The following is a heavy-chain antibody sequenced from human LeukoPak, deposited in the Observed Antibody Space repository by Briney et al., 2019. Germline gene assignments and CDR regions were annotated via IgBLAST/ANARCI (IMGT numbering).Heavy chain of an antibody. CDR1: GGSISSYY. J-gene: IGHJ5*02. CDR3: ARGSIMITFGGVIVFWEFSSNWFDP. D-gene: IGHD3-16*02. CDR2: IYYSGST. V-gene: IGHV4-59*12. Sequence: ASETLSLTCTVSGGSISSYYWSWIRQPPGKGLEWIGYIYYSGSTNYNPSLKSRVTISVDTSKNQFSLKLSSVTAADTAVYYCARGSIMITFGGVIVFWEFSSNWFDPWGQGTLVTVSS.